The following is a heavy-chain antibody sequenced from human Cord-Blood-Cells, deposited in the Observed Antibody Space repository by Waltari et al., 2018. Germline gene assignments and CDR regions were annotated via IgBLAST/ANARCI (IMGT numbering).Heavy chain of an antibody. V-gene: IGHV1-69*12. CDR3: ARAFSGRNSNYYYYGMDV. CDR2: IIPSVGTA. Sequence: QVQLVQSGAEVKKPGSSVTVSCKASGGTFSSYATSWVRQAPRQRLEWMGGIIPSVGTANYAQKFQGRVTITADESTSTAYMELSSLRSEDTAVYYCARAFSGRNSNYYYYGMDVWGQGTTVTVSS. D-gene: IGHD3-10*01. J-gene: IGHJ6*02. CDR1: GGTFSSYA.